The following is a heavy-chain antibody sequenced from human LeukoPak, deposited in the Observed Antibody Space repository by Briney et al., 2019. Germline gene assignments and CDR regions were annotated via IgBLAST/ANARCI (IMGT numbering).Heavy chain of an antibody. D-gene: IGHD3-16*01. V-gene: IGHV3-13*04. CDR3: ARAGEGDYYYGMDV. CDR1: GFTFSSYD. J-gene: IGHJ6*02. CDR2: IGTAGDT. Sequence: PGGSLRLSCAASGFTFSSYDMHWVRQATGKGLEWVSAIGTAGDTYYPGSVKGRFTISRENAKNSLYLQMNSLRAGDTAVYDCARAGEGDYYYGMDVWGQGTTVTVSS.